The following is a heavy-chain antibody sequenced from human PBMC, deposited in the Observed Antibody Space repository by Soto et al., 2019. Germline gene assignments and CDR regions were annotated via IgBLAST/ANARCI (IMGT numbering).Heavy chain of an antibody. Sequence: PGGSLRLSCAASGFTVSTKYMSWVRQAPGKGLEWVSVIYSGGSKSYADSVMGRFTISRDNSKNTLYLQMNSLRAEDTAVYYCARDRWHSGYVGGWPAPNYYYYGMDVWGQGTTVTVSS. D-gene: IGHD5-12*01. V-gene: IGHV3-66*01. J-gene: IGHJ6*02. CDR2: IYSGGSK. CDR3: ARDRWHSGYVGGWPAPNYYYYGMDV. CDR1: GFTVSTKY.